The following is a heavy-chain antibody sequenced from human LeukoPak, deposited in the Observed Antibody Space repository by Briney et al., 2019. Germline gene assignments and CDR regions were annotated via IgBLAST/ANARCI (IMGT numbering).Heavy chain of an antibody. V-gene: IGHV3-23*01. D-gene: IGHD5-24*01. J-gene: IGHJ4*02. Sequence: GGTLRLSCAASGFTFNIYGMYWVRQAPGKGLEWVSGIGGSGSHTYYADSVKGRFTISRDNSKNTMYLHMNSLRAEDTALYFCARDERSIQFNFWGQGTLVTVSS. CDR1: GFTFNIYG. CDR2: IGGSGSHT. CDR3: ARDERSIQFNF.